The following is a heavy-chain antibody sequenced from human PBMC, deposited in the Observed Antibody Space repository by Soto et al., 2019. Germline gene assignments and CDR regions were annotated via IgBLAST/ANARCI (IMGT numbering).Heavy chain of an antibody. CDR1: GFTFSNAW. D-gene: IGHD3-10*01. CDR3: TSTSTLGSGSWP. J-gene: IGHJ4*02. CDR2: IKSRTDGGTT. Sequence: EVQLMESGGGLVKPGGSLRLSCAASGFTFSNAWMNWVRQAPGKGLEWVGRIKSRTDGGTTDYAAPVKGRFTFSRDDSQNTVYLQMNSLKTEDTAVYYCTSTSTLGSGSWPWGQGTLVTVSS. V-gene: IGHV3-15*07.